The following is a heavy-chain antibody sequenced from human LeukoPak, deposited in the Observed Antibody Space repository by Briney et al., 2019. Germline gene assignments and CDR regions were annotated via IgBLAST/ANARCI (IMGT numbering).Heavy chain of an antibody. Sequence: GGSLRLSCAASGFTFTSSAMSWVRQAPGKGLEWVSAISGSGGSTYYADSVKGRFTISRDNSKNTLYLQMNSLRAEDTAVYYCAIPPKAPYYFDYWGQGTLVTVSS. CDR2: ISGSGGST. CDR1: GFTFTSSA. CDR3: AIPPKAPYYFDY. V-gene: IGHV3-23*01. J-gene: IGHJ4*02.